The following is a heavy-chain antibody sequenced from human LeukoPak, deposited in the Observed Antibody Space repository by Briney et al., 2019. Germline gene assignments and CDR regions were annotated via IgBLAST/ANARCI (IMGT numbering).Heavy chain of an antibody. V-gene: IGHV4-34*01. CDR2: INHRGST. D-gene: IGHD4-17*01. CDR3: ARLLSTVTTSQPFDY. Sequence: SETLSLTCAVYGGSFSGYYWSWIRQPPGKGLEWIGEINHRGSTNYNPSLKSRVTILADTSKNQFSLMLSSVTAADTAVYYCARLLSTVTTSQPFDYWGQGTLVTVSS. J-gene: IGHJ4*02. CDR1: GGSFSGYY.